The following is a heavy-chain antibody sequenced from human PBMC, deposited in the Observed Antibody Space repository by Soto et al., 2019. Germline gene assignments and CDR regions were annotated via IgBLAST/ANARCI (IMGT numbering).Heavy chain of an antibody. D-gene: IGHD3-22*01. V-gene: IGHV4-31*03. CDR3: ARGYDYDSGGYLFDY. CDR1: GVSVSSNIYY. CDR2: IYYSGST. J-gene: IGHJ4*02. Sequence: SETQSLTCSVSGVSVSSNIYYWTWIRQHPGKVPEWIGHIYYSGSTYYNPSLKSRVTISLDMSKNQFSLKLTSVSAADTAVYYCARGYDYDSGGYLFDYWGQGTLVTVSS.